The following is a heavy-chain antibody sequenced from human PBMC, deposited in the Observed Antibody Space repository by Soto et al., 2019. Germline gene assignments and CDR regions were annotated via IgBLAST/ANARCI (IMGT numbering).Heavy chain of an antibody. D-gene: IGHD2-2*02. CDR3: ASLVPAAIVTLGAFDI. CDR1: GGSISSGDYY. J-gene: IGHJ3*02. CDR2: IYYRGST. V-gene: IGHV4-30-4*01. Sequence: QVQLQESGPGLVKPSQTLSLTCTVSGGSISSGDYYWSWIRQPPGKGLEWIGYIYYRGSTYYNPSLQSRVTISVDTSKCMFSLKLSSGNAADTAVYYCASLVPAAIVTLGAFDIWGQGKLVNVSS.